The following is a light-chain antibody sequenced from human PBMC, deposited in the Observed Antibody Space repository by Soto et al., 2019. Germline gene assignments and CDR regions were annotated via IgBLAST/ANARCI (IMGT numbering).Light chain of an antibody. CDR3: QQYNNWPPLT. Sequence: IVMTQSPATLSVSPGESATLSCRASQSVSSNLAWYQQKPGQAPRLLIYGVSTRATGTPARFSGSGSETKFTLTISSLQSEDFAVYYCQQYNNWPPLTFGGGTKVDIK. CDR1: QSVSSN. V-gene: IGKV3-15*01. CDR2: GVS. J-gene: IGKJ4*01.